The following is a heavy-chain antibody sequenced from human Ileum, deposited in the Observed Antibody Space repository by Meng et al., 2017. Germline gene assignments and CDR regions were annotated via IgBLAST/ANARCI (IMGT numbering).Heavy chain of an antibody. V-gene: IGHV4-38-2*02. J-gene: IGHJ3*02. CDR3: ARVYGGETYGFHM. CDR1: GYSISSGYY. Sequence: SETLSLTCTVSGYSISSGYYWGWIRQPPGKGLEWIANIYHTGNTPYNPSLQSRVTISMDKSRNQFSLRMTSVTAADTAVYYCARVYGGETYGFHMWGQGTMVTVSS. D-gene: IGHD4-23*01. CDR2: IYHTGNT.